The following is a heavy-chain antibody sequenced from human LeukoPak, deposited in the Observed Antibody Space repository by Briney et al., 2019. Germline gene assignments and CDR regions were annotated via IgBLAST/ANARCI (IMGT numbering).Heavy chain of an antibody. CDR1: GGTFTSYG. D-gene: IGHD3-10*01. Sequence: ASVKVSCKASGGTFTSYGISWVRQAPGQGLEWMGWISAYNGNTNYAQKLQGRVTMTTDTSTSTAYMELRSPRSDDTAVYYCARYDGGLLWFWEGGQGTLVTVSS. CDR2: ISAYNGNT. J-gene: IGHJ4*02. V-gene: IGHV1-18*01. CDR3: ARYDGGLLWFWE.